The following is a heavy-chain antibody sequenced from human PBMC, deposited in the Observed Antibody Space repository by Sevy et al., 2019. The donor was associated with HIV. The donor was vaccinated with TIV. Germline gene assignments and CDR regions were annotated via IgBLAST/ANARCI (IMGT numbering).Heavy chain of an antibody. CDR3: ARGRTGLGNYYYYGMDV. D-gene: IGHD1-1*01. CDR2: INHSGST. J-gene: IGHJ6*02. CDR1: GGSFSGYY. Sequence: SETLSLTCAVYGGSFSGYYWSWIRQPPGKGLEWIGEINHSGSTNYNPSPKSRVTISVDTSKNQFSLKLSSVTAADTAVYYRARGRTGLGNYYYYGMDVWGQGTTVTVSS. V-gene: IGHV4-34*01.